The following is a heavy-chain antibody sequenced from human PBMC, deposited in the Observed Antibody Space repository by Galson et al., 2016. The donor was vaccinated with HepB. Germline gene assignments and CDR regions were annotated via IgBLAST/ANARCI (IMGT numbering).Heavy chain of an antibody. Sequence: SLRLSCAASTFNVTNKYMSWVRQAPGKGLEWVSGIYSGGATYSADSVKGRFTISRDNAKNTLYLQMNSLTVEDTALYYCAGDSLGWERLRLGLDVWGQGTMVTVSS. D-gene: IGHD1-26*01. V-gene: IGHV3-53*01. CDR2: IYSGGAT. J-gene: IGHJ6*02. CDR1: TFNVTNKY. CDR3: AGDSLGWERLRLGLDV.